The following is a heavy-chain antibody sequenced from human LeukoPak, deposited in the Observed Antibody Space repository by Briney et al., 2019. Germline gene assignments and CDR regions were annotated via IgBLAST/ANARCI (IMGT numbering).Heavy chain of an antibody. CDR2: IFYSGST. D-gene: IGHD3-10*01. Sequence: SETLSLTCTVSGPSISSYDWSSIRHPPGKGLEWIGYIFYSGSTNYNPSLNSRVTISVDTSKIKFSFKLSSVTAADSGVYYCVGVSYGSGSYAFDIWGQGTMVTVSS. V-gene: IGHV4-59*01. CDR1: GPSISSYD. CDR3: VGVSYGSGSYAFDI. J-gene: IGHJ3*02.